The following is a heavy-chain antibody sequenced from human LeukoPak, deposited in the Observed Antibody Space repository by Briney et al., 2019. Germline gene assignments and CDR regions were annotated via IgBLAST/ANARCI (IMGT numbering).Heavy chain of an antibody. CDR3: AKSRSGGGSCYNY. D-gene: IGHD2-15*01. CDR2: ISGSDDST. J-gene: IGHJ4*02. Sequence: AGGSLRLSCAAPGFIFSNYAMTWVRQAPGKGLEWVSTISGSDDSTFYADSVRGRFTISRDNSKNTLYLQMNSLRAEDTAVYYCAKSRSGGGSCYNYWGQGTLVTVSS. CDR1: GFIFSNYA. V-gene: IGHV3-23*01.